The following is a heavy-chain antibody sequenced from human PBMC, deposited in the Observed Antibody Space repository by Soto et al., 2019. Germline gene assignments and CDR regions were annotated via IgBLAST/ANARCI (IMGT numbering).Heavy chain of an antibody. CDR3: AREGSYYDSSGIRVLDY. J-gene: IGHJ4*02. CDR1: GGSISSYY. CDR2: IYYSGST. D-gene: IGHD3-22*01. Sequence: PSETLSLTCTVSGGSISSYYWSWIRQPPGKGLEWIGYIYYSGSTNYNPSLKNRDTISVDTSKNQFSLKLSSVTAADTAVYYCAREGSYYDSSGIRVLDYWGQGTMVTVSS. V-gene: IGHV4-59*01.